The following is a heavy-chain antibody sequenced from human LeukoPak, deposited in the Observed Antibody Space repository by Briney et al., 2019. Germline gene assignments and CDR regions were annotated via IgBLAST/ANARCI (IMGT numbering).Heavy chain of an antibody. CDR2: ISGSGGST. Sequence: GGSLRLSCAASGFTFSSYAMSWVRHAPGKGLEWVSEISGSGGSTYYADSVKGRFTISRDNSKNTLYLQMNSLRAEDTAVYYCAKTRYFDWLADDNWFDPWGQGTLVTVSS. CDR1: GFTFSSYA. V-gene: IGHV3-23*01. CDR3: AKTRYFDWLADDNWFDP. J-gene: IGHJ5*02. D-gene: IGHD3-9*01.